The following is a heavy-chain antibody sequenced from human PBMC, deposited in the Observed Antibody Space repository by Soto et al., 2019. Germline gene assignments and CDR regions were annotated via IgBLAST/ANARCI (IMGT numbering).Heavy chain of an antibody. CDR1: GYTFTGCY. V-gene: IGHV1-2*02. CDR2: INPNSGGT. D-gene: IGHD1-26*01. CDR3: ASPSYSGSYYDFDY. J-gene: IGHJ4*02. Sequence: GASVKVSCKASGYTFTGCYMHWVRQAPGQGLEWMGWINPNSGGTNYAQKFQGRVTMTRDTSISTAYMELSRLRSDDTAVYYCASPSYSGSYYDFDYWGQGTLVTVSS.